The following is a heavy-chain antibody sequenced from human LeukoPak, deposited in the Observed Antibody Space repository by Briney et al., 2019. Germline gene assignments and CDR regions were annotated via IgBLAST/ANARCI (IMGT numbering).Heavy chain of an antibody. CDR1: GYTFSNYG. CDR2: ISGYNGNT. J-gene: IGHJ3*02. D-gene: IGHD2-21*01. V-gene: IGHV1-18*04. CDR3: ARQSVVWSRSPDDAFDI. Sequence: APVKVSCKASGYTFSNYGITWVRQVPGQGLECMGWISGYNGNTNYERKFHGRVTMTIDKSTTTAYMELSSLASDDTGVYYCARQSVVWSRSPDDAFDIWGQGTRVIVSS.